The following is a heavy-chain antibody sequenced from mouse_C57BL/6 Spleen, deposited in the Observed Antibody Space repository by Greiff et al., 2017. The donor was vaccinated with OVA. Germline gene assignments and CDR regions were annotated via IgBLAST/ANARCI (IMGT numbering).Heavy chain of an antibody. Sequence: EVKLVESGGGLVKPGGSLKLSCAASGFTFSDYGMHWVRQAPEKGLEWVAYISSGSSTIYYADTVKGRFTISRDNAKNTLFLQMTSLRSEDTAMYYCARGTTEAMDYWGQGTSVTVSS. V-gene: IGHV5-17*01. J-gene: IGHJ4*01. CDR1: GFTFSDYG. D-gene: IGHD1-1*01. CDR2: ISSGSSTI. CDR3: ARGTTEAMDY.